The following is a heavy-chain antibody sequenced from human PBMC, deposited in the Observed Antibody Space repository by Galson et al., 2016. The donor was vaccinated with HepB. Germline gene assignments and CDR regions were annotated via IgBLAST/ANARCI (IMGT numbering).Heavy chain of an antibody. V-gene: IGHV1-8*01. D-gene: IGHD2-8*01. CDR1: GYTFTTYD. J-gene: IGHJ4*02. CDR2: MSPDSGDT. CDR3: ARNPYATGTFEY. Sequence: ASGYTFTTYDINWVRQAPGQGLEWMGWMSPDSGDTGYAQKFQGRITVTRNTSINTAYMELSSLRSEDTAVYYCARNPYATGTFEYWGQGTLVTVSS.